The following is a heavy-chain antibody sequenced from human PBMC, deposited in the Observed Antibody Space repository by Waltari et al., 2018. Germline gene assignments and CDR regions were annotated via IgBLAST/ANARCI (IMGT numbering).Heavy chain of an antibody. D-gene: IGHD3-9*01. CDR1: GYTFTSRY. CDR3: ARSPHGIFGLVTGYRDGPGPGCYYYMDV. V-gene: IGHV1-45*02. CDR2: ITPFNGNT. J-gene: IGHJ6*03. Sequence: QMQLVQSGAEVKKTGSSVKVSCKASGYTFTSRYLHWVRQAPRQPLEWLGWITPFNGNTNYAQKFQERVTMTRERSMSTAYMELSSLRSEDTAMYYCARSPHGIFGLVTGYRDGPGPGCYYYMDVWGKGTTVTVSS.